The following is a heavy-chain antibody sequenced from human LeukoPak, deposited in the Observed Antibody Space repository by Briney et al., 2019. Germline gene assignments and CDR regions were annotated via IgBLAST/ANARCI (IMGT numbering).Heavy chain of an antibody. J-gene: IGHJ4*02. D-gene: IGHD3-22*01. CDR3: AKDARGYHRPIDH. Sequence: GGSLRLSCAASGFTFTDFAMNWVRQGPGKGLEWVSGTGGGGTNTDYADSVKGRFTTSRDNSKNTLTLQMSSLRADDTAVYFCAKDARGYHRPIDHWGQGILVTVSS. V-gene: IGHV3-23*01. CDR2: TGGGGTNT. CDR1: GFTFTDFA.